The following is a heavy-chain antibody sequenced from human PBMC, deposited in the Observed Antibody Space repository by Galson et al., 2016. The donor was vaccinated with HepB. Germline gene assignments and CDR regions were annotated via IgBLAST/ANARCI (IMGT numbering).Heavy chain of an antibody. CDR2: INPSGGST. J-gene: IGHJ4*02. CDR3: ARGTGRLYYDILTGYSYPDY. D-gene: IGHD3-9*01. CDR1: GYTFTSYY. Sequence: SVKVSCKASGYTFTSYYIHWVRQAPGQGLEWMGIINPSGGSTNYAQKFQGRVTMTRDTSTSTVYMELSSLRSEDTAVYYCARGTGRLYYDILTGYSYPDYWGQGTLVTVSS. V-gene: IGHV1-46*01.